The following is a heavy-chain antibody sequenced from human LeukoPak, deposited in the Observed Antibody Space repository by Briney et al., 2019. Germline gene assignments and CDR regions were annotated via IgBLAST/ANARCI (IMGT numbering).Heavy chain of an antibody. CDR3: ARHIFGDFVAFDL. J-gene: IGHJ3*01. CDR2: IHDTGNT. V-gene: IGHV4-59*08. CDR1: GGSIDGHL. Sequence: SETLSLTSTVSGGSIDGHLWSWIRLSPGEGLEWIAYIHDTGNTNYNPSLGGRVIISLDTSRNQFFLRLNTVTAADTALYFCARHIFGDFVAFDLWGRGKMVTVSS. D-gene: IGHD3-3*01.